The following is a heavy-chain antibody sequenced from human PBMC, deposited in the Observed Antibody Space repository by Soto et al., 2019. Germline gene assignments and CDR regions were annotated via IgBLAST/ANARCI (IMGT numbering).Heavy chain of an antibody. Sequence: QLQLQESGPGLVKPSETLSLTCTVSGGSISSSSYYWGWIRQPPGKGLEWIGSIYYSGSTYYNPSLKSRVTISVDTSKNQFSLKLSSVTAADTAVYYWAIRYCSGGSCPFDPWGQGTLVTVSS. J-gene: IGHJ5*02. D-gene: IGHD2-15*01. CDR3: AIRYCSGGSCPFDP. V-gene: IGHV4-39*01. CDR1: GGSISSSSYY. CDR2: IYYSGST.